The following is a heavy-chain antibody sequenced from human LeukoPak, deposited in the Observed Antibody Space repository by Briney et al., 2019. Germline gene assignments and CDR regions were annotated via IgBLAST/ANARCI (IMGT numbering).Heavy chain of an antibody. D-gene: IGHD3-10*01. V-gene: IGHV3-30*04. CDR3: AGDHGSGSYFDY. J-gene: IGHJ4*02. CDR2: ISYDGSNK. Sequence: GGSLRLSCAASGFTFSSYAMHWVRQAPGKGLEWVAVISYDGSNKYYADSVKGRFTISRDNSKNTLYLQMNSLRAEDTAVYYCAGDHGSGSYFDYWGQGTLVTVSS. CDR1: GFTFSSYA.